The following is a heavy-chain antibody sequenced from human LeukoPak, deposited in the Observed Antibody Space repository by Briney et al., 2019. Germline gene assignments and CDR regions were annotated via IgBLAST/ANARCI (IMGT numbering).Heavy chain of an antibody. V-gene: IGHV4-39*01. J-gene: IGHJ3*02. CDR2: IYYSGTT. D-gene: IGHD3-3*01. CDR1: GDSITSRTYY. CDR3: ARRRYYDSWIHTGAFDI. Sequence: SETLSLTRTVTGDSITSRTYYWAWIRQPAGQGLEWIGTIYYSGTTYYNPSLKSRVTISLDTSSNQLSLGLTSVIAMDTAIYYCARRRYYDSWIHTGAFDIWGHGTTVTVPS.